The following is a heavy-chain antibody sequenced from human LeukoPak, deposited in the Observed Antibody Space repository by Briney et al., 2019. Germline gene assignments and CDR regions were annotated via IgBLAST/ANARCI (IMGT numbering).Heavy chain of an antibody. CDR3: ARVGYCSSTSCRYYGMDV. D-gene: IGHD2-2*01. V-gene: IGHV1-18*01. CDR1: GYTFTSYG. CDR2: ISAYNDNT. J-gene: IGHJ6*02. Sequence: GASVKVSCKASGYTFTSYGISWVRQAPGQGLEWMGWISAYNDNTNYVQKFQGRVTMTTDTSTSTAYMELRSLRSDDTAVYYCARVGYCSSTSCRYYGMDVWGQGTTVTVSS.